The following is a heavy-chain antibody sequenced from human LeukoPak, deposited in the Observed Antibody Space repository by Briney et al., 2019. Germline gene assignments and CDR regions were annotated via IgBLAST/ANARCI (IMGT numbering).Heavy chain of an antibody. D-gene: IGHD2/OR15-2a*01. V-gene: IGHV3-64D*06. CDR1: GFTFRTYA. J-gene: IGHJ4*02. Sequence: GGSLRLSCSASGFTFRTYAIHWVRQAPGKRLEYVSTISSNGDNTYYGDSVKGRFTISRDNSKNTLYLQMSSLRAEDTAVYYCVRISMGYYDYWGQGTLVTVSS. CDR2: ISSNGDNT. CDR3: VRISMGYYDY.